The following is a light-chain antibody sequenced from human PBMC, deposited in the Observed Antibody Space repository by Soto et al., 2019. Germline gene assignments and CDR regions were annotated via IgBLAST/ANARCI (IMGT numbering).Light chain of an antibody. Sequence: EIVMTQSPATLSVSPGERGTLSCGASQSVSSYLAWYQQKPGQAPRLLIYDASNRATGIPARFSGSGSGTDFTLTISSLEPEDFAVYYCQQRSNWPSTFGQGTRLEI. V-gene: IGKV3-11*01. CDR2: DAS. J-gene: IGKJ5*01. CDR3: QQRSNWPST. CDR1: QSVSSY.